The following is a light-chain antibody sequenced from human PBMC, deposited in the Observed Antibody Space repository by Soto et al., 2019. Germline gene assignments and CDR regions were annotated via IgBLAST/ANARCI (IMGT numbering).Light chain of an antibody. CDR2: DVN. CDR1: SSDVGGYNF. V-gene: IGLV2-8*01. Sequence: QYALTQPPSASGSPGQSVTISCTGTSSDVGGYNFVSWYQQHPGKAPKLMIYDVNKRPSGVPDRFSGSKSANTASLTVSGLQAEDEADYYCSSHAGDNNPFVFGTGTKVTVL. J-gene: IGLJ1*01. CDR3: SSHAGDNNPFV.